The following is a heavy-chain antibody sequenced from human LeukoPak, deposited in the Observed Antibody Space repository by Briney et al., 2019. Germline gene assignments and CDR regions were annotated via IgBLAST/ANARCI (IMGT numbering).Heavy chain of an antibody. CDR3: SRWQHAGYFDY. J-gene: IGHJ4*02. V-gene: IGHV6-1*01. CDR2: TWYTSNWNT. CDR1: GDSVSTKTAA. Sequence: SQTLSLTCVISGDSVSTKTAAWNWIRQSPSRGLEWLGRTWYTSNWNTEYAVSVKGRMTINTDTSKNQFSLQLNSVTPEDTGMYYCSRWQHAGYFDYWDQETLVTVSS.